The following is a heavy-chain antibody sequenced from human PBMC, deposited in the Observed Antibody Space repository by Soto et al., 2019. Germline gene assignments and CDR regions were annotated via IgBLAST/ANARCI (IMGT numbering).Heavy chain of an antibody. V-gene: IGHV3-23*01. CDR1: GFTFDDYA. J-gene: IGHJ2*01. CDR3: AKRTVGWYFDL. Sequence: PGGSLRLSCAASGFTFDDYAIHWVRQAPGKGLEWVSGISGSGGSTYYADAVKGRFTISRDNSKNTLYLQMNSLRAEDTAVYYCAKRTVGWYFDLWGRGTLVTVSS. D-gene: IGHD4-17*01. CDR2: ISGSGGST.